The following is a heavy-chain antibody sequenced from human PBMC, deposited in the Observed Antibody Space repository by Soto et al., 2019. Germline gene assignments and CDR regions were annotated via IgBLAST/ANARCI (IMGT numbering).Heavy chain of an antibody. Sequence: ASVKVSCKASGYIFTRYAMHWVRQAPGQRLEWMGWINAGNGNTKYSQKFQGRVTITRDTSASTAYMELSSLRSEDTAVYYCASPNIAAAPHGMDVWGQGTTVTVSS. D-gene: IGHD6-13*01. CDR2: INAGNGNT. J-gene: IGHJ6*02. V-gene: IGHV1-3*01. CDR1: GYIFTRYA. CDR3: ASPNIAAAPHGMDV.